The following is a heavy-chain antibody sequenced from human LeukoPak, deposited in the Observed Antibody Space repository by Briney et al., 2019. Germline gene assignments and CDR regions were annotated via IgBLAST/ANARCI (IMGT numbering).Heavy chain of an antibody. D-gene: IGHD2-21*02. J-gene: IGHJ3*02. CDR2: IQPTDSDT. V-gene: IGHV5-51*01. Sequence: GESLKFSCKGSGYSFTNYWIAWVRQMPGKGLEWMGVIQPTDSDTRYSPSFQGQVTISADKSISTAFLQWSSLKASDTAMYYCARSDPGDWASYGDFGIWGQGTMVTVSS. CDR1: GYSFTNYW. CDR3: ARSDPGDWASYGDFGI.